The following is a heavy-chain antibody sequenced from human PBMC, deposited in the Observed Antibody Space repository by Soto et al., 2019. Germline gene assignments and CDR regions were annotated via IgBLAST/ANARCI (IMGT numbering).Heavy chain of an antibody. Sequence: QVQLVQSGAEVKKPGSSVKVSCKASGGTFSSYAISWVRQAPGQGLEWMGGIIPISDKANYAQKFQGRVTIAAYESTSTAYMELSSLRSEDTAVYYCARSQGSSTSLEIYYYYYYGMDVWGQGTTVTVSS. D-gene: IGHD2-2*01. CDR3: ARSQGSSTSLEIYYYYYYGMDV. V-gene: IGHV1-69*01. CDR2: IIPISDKA. J-gene: IGHJ6*02. CDR1: GGTFSSYA.